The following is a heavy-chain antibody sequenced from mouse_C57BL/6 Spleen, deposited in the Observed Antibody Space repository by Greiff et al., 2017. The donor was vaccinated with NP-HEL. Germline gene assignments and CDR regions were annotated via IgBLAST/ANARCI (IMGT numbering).Heavy chain of an antibody. V-gene: IGHV3-1*01. J-gene: IGHJ4*01. Sequence: VQLQQSGPGMVKPSQSLSLTCTVTGYSITSGYDWYWNRHFPGNKLEWMGYISYSGSTNYNQSLKSRISITHDTSKNHFFLKLNSVPTEDTATYYCASDYVYYAMDYWGQGTSVTVSS. CDR2: ISYSGST. CDR1: GYSITSGYD. CDR3: ASDYVYYAMDY.